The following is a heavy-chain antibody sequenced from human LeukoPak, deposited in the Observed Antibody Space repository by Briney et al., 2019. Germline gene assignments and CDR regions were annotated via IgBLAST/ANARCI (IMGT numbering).Heavy chain of an antibody. Sequence: PGGSLRLSCAASGFTFIIYWMSWVRQAPGKGLEGVANIKQTGSTKYYVDSVKGRFNISRENDKNSIFPQMNRLRAEDTSVYYCVAGDWGARDSFDLWGRGTMVTVSS. CDR2: IKQTGSTK. CDR3: VAGDWGARDSFDL. V-gene: IGHV3-7*01. J-gene: IGHJ3*01. D-gene: IGHD2-21*02. CDR1: GFTFIIYW.